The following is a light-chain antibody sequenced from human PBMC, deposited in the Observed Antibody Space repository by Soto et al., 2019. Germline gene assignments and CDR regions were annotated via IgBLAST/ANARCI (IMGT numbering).Light chain of an antibody. Sequence: EIVMTQSPATLSVSPGERATLSCRASQSVTNSYLAWYQQKPGQAPRLLIYGVSTRATGIPARFSGSGSGTEFTLTISSLQSEDFAVYYCHQRSNWPPLTFGGGTKVEIK. CDR2: GVS. V-gene: IGKV3-15*01. CDR3: HQRSNWPPLT. J-gene: IGKJ4*01. CDR1: QSVTNSY.